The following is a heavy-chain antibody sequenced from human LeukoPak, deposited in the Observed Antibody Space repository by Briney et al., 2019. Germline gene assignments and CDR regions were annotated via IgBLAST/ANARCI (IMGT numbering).Heavy chain of an antibody. CDR2: INPSGDT. CDR3: ARRRDGLINPFDY. CDR1: GGSFSGYY. D-gene: IGHD5-24*01. J-gene: IGHJ4*02. Sequence: SETLSLTCAVYGGSFSGYYWTWIRQPPGKGLEWIGEINPSGDTKYNPSLKSRVTISVDTSKNQFSLKLRSVTAADTAVYYCARRRDGLINPFDYWGQGTLVTVSS. V-gene: IGHV4-34*01.